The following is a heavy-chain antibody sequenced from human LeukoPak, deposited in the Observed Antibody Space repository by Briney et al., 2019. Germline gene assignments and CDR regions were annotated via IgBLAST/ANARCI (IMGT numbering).Heavy chain of an antibody. CDR2: IYSGGST. CDR3: ARSRGNSYGHDC. Sequence: PGGVLLLSCSASGVFISNNYMSWGRQAPGKGLELGSAIYSGGSTYYADSVKGRFTISRDNSKNTLYLQMNSLRAEDTALYYCARSRGNSYGHDCWGQGTLVTVSS. D-gene: IGHD5-18*01. CDR1: GVFISNNY. V-gene: IGHV3-53*01. J-gene: IGHJ4*02.